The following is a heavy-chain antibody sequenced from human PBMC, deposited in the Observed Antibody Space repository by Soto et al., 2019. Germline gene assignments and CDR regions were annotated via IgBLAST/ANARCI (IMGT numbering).Heavy chain of an antibody. V-gene: IGHV4-39*01. CDR2: LYYTWTT. CDR1: GGSSGSSSYY. CDR3: ARGPPGSYGYIGYYYYGMDV. J-gene: IGHJ6*02. D-gene: IGHD5-18*01. Sequence: SETLSLTCSVSGGSSGSSSYYFGWIRQPPGKGLEWIGSLYYTWTTYYSSSLKSRVTISADKSQNQFSLRLSSVTAADTAVYYCARGPPGSYGYIGYYYYGMDVWGQGTTVTVSS.